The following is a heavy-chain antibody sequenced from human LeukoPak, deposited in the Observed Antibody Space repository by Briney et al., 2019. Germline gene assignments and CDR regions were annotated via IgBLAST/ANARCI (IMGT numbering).Heavy chain of an antibody. CDR1: GYTFTGYY. J-gene: IGHJ6*02. D-gene: IGHD2-2*01. Sequence: ASVTVSCKASGYTFTGYYMHWVRQAPGQGLEWMGWINPNSGGTNYAQKFQGRVTMTRDTSISTAYMELSRLRSDDTAVYYCARDIVVVPAALVKNYYYYGMDVWGQGTTVTVSS. CDR3: ARDIVVVPAALVKNYYYYGMDV. CDR2: INPNSGGT. V-gene: IGHV1-2*02.